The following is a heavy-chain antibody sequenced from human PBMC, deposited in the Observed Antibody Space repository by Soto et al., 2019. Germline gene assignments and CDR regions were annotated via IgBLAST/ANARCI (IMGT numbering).Heavy chain of an antibody. V-gene: IGHV3-30*18. CDR2: ISYDGSNK. CDR3: AKDAQLWLRITMVRGVINLDY. J-gene: IGHJ4*02. Sequence: QVQLVESGGGVVQPGRSLRLSCAASGFTFSSYGMHWVRQAPGKGLEWVAVISYDGSNKYYADSVKGRFTISRDNSKNTLYLQMNSLRAEDTAVYYCAKDAQLWLRITMVRGVINLDYWGQGTLVTVSS. CDR1: GFTFSSYG. D-gene: IGHD3-10*01.